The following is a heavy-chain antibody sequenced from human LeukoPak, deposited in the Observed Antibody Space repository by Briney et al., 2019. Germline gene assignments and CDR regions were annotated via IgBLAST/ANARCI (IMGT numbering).Heavy chain of an antibody. CDR3: ARGRNSIAARLPYYYYYYMDV. CDR2: INHSGST. CDR1: GGSFSGYY. Sequence: SETLSLTCAVYGGSFSGYYWSWIRQPPGKGLEWIGEINHSGSTNYNPSLKSRVTISVDTSKNQFSLKLISVTAADTAVYYCARGRNSIAARLPYYYYYYMDVWGKGTTVTVSS. D-gene: IGHD6-6*01. J-gene: IGHJ6*03. V-gene: IGHV4-34*01.